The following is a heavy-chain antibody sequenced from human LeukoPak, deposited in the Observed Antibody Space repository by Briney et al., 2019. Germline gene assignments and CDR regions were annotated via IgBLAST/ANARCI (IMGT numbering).Heavy chain of an antibody. CDR2: IYSGGDP. V-gene: IGHV3-66*02. Sequence: GGSLRLSCAASGFTVSSNSMSWVRQAPGKGLEWVSLIYSGGDPYYADSVKGRFTIPRDNSKNTLYLQMNSLRAEDTAVYYCAREGALGAGAFDIWGQGTMVTVSS. CDR1: GFTVSSNS. J-gene: IGHJ3*02. D-gene: IGHD1-26*01. CDR3: AREGALGAGAFDI.